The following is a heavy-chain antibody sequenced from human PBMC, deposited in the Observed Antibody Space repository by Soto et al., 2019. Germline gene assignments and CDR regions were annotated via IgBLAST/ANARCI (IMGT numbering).Heavy chain of an antibody. J-gene: IGHJ4*02. CDR2: ISAYNGNT. CDR3: ARDSRYCSSTSCYGPPQFDD. V-gene: IGHV1-18*01. D-gene: IGHD2-2*01. Sequence: GASVKVSCKASGYTFTSYGISWVRQAPGQGLEWMGWISAYNGNTNYAQKLQGRVTMTTDTSTSTAYMELRSLRSDDTAVYYCARDSRYCSSTSCYGPPQFDDWGQGTLVTVSS. CDR1: GYTFTSYG.